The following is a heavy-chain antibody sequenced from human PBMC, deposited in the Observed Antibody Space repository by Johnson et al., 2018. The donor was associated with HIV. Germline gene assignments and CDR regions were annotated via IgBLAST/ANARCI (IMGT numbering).Heavy chain of an antibody. Sequence: QVQLVESGGGVVQPGRSLRLSCAASGFTFSSYGMHWVRQAPGKGLEWVAVIWYDGTNKYYADSVKGRFTISSDNSKNSLYLQMNSLRAEDTALYYCAKDRLRDGYNRDAFDIWGQGTMVTVSS. J-gene: IGHJ3*02. V-gene: IGHV3-33*03. CDR1: GFTFSSYG. CDR3: AKDRLRDGYNRDAFDI. D-gene: IGHD5-24*01. CDR2: IWYDGTNK.